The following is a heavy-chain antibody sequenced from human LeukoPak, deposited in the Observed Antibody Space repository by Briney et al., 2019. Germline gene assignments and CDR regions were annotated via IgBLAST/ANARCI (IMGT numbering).Heavy chain of an antibody. CDR1: GYTFTNFD. J-gene: IGHJ4*02. CDR3: ARAPMGVAPLY. CDR2: MNPVSGNA. V-gene: IGHV1-8*01. Sequence: ASVKVSCKASGYTFTNFDIDWVRQAPGQGLEWMGWMNPVSGNAGSAQKFQGRVSLTRDTSITTACMELSSLRSDDTAFYYCARAPMGVAPLYWGQGTLVTVSS. D-gene: IGHD1-26*01.